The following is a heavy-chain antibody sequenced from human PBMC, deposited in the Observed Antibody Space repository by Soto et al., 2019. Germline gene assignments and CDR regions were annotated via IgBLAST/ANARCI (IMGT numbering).Heavy chain of an antibody. D-gene: IGHD5-12*01. CDR1: GFTFSSYG. Sequence: PGGSLRLSCAASGFTFSSYGMHWVRQAPGKGLEWVAVIWYDGSNKYYADSVKGRFTISRDNSKNTLYLQMNSLRAEDTAVYYCARSHQKAVEMATIAPLDYWGQGTLVTVSS. CDR2: IWYDGSNK. J-gene: IGHJ4*02. CDR3: ARSHQKAVEMATIAPLDY. V-gene: IGHV3-33*01.